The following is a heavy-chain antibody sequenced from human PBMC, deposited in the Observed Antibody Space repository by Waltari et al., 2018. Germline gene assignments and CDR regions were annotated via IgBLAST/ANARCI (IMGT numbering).Heavy chain of an antibody. D-gene: IGHD3-22*01. CDR1: GGSLGNRTYY. J-gene: IGHJ4*02. CDR3: ARQYDFYDSSGYLDY. V-gene: IGHV4-39*07. Sequence: LQLQASGPGRVKPSEPLSHTCTVPGGSLGNRTYYWGWIRQPPGKGLESIWTVHSSGSTKYNPSLKSRVTISVDTSKNQFSLNLRSVTAADTAIYYCARQYDFYDSSGYLDYWGQGILGTVSS. CDR2: VHSSGST.